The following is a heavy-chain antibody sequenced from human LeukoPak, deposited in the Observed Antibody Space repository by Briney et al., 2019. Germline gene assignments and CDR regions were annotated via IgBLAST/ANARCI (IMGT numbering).Heavy chain of an antibody. CDR3: ARDPGYSYGYSWFDP. D-gene: IGHD5-18*01. CDR1: GFTFSSYG. V-gene: IGHV3-30*02. Sequence: GGSLRLSCAASGFTFSSYGMHWVRQAPGKGLEWVAFIRYDGSNKYYADSVKGRFTISRDNAKNSLYLQMNSLRAEDTAVYYCARDPGYSYGYSWFDPWGQGTLVTVSS. CDR2: IRYDGSNK. J-gene: IGHJ5*02.